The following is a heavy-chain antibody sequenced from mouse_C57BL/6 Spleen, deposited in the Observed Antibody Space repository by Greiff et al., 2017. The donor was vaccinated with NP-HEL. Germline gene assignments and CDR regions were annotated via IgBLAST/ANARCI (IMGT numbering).Heavy chain of an antibody. J-gene: IGHJ2*01. V-gene: IGHV1-81*01. CDR3: ARVGITTVNFDY. D-gene: IGHD1-1*01. CDR2: IYPRSGNT. CDR1: GYTFTSYG. Sequence: VQLQQSGAELARPGASVKLSCKASGYTFTSYGISWVKQRTGQGLEWIGEIYPRSGNTYYNEKFKGKAKLTADKSSSTAYMELRSLTSEDSAVYFCARVGITTVNFDYWGQGTTLTVSS.